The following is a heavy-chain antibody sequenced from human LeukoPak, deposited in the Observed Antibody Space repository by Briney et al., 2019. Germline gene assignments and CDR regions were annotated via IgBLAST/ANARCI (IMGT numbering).Heavy chain of an antibody. CDR3: ARDSSDNYYYYYGMDV. Sequence: GGSLRLSCAASGFTFSDYYMSWIRQAPGKGLEWVSYISSSGSTIYYADSVKGRFTISRDNAKNSLYLQMNSLRAEDTAVYYWARDSSDNYYYYYGMDVWGQGTTVTVSS. CDR1: GFTFSDYY. J-gene: IGHJ6*02. D-gene: IGHD3-22*01. CDR2: ISSSGSTI. V-gene: IGHV3-11*01.